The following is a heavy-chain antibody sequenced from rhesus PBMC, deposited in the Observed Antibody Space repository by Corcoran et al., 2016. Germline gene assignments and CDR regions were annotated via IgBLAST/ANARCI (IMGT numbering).Heavy chain of an antibody. CDR3: ARSPIVGRVRSYFDD. CDR2: IYGSSWST. D-gene: IGHD5-24*01. V-gene: IGHV4-93*01. CDR1: GGSISSSNW. J-gene: IGHJ4*01. Sequence: QVQLQESGPAVVKPSETLSLTCAVSGGSISSSNWWSWIRQSPGKGLEWIGYIYGSSWSTYYNPSLKSRVTISTDTSKNQFSLRLRSVTAADTAVYYCARSPIVGRVRSYFDDWGQGVLVTVSS.